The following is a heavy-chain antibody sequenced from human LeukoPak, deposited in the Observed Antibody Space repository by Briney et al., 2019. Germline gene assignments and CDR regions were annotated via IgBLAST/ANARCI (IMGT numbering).Heavy chain of an antibody. D-gene: IGHD6-19*01. CDR2: ISAYNGNT. CDR3: AREGEGYSSGWYEIGFDS. Sequence: ASVKVSCKASGYTFTSYGISWVRQAPGQGLEWMGWISAYNGNTNYAQKLQGRVTMTTDTSTSTAYMELRSLRSDDTAVYYCAREGEGYSSGWYEIGFDSWGQGSLVTVSS. J-gene: IGHJ4*02. CDR1: GYTFTSYG. V-gene: IGHV1-18*01.